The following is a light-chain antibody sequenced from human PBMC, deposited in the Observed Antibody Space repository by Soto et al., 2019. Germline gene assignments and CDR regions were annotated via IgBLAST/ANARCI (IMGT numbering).Light chain of an antibody. J-gene: IGLJ1*01. Sequence: QSALTQPASVSGSPGQSITISCTGTTSDVGRYNYVSWYQQHPGKAPKLRIYNVSNRPSGVSNRFSVSKSGNTASLTISGLQAEDEADYYCNSYTSISTYVFGTGTQLTVL. V-gene: IGLV2-14*01. CDR2: NVS. CDR3: NSYTSISTYV. CDR1: TSDVGRYNY.